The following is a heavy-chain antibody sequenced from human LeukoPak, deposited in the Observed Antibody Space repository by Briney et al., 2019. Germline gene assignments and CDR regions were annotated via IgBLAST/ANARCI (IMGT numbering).Heavy chain of an antibody. V-gene: IGHV3-11*01. D-gene: IGHD3-16*01. CDR1: GFTFSDYY. Sequence: GGSLRLSCAASGFTFSDYYMSWIRQAPGKGLEWVSYISSSGSTIYYADSVKGRFTVSRDNAKNSLYLQMNSLRAEDTAVYYCARDLVDDYVWGSYCYWGQGTLVTVSS. CDR3: ARDLVDDYVWGSYCY. J-gene: IGHJ4*02. CDR2: ISSSGSTI.